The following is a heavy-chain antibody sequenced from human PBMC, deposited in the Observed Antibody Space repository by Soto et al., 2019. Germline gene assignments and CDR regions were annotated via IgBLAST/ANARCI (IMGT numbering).Heavy chain of an antibody. CDR1: GYSFTDYY. Sequence: QVQLVQSGAEVKKPGASVKVSCKASGYSFTDYYLYWVRQAPGQGLEWMGWTNPKSGDTNSAQIFQGRVTMTSDTSLNTVYMELRGLRSDDTAVYFCLRWGHSRLSGYDDAFNVWGLGTLVTVSS. D-gene: IGHD3-9*01. V-gene: IGHV1-2*02. CDR2: TNPKSGDT. J-gene: IGHJ3*01. CDR3: LRWGHSRLSGYDDAFNV.